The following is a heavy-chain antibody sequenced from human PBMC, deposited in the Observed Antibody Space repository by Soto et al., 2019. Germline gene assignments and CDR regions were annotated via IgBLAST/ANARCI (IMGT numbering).Heavy chain of an antibody. J-gene: IGHJ2*01. V-gene: IGHV3-11*06. CDR3: ARLRVGVNWYFDL. D-gene: IGHD1-26*01. CDR2: VSSTGGYT. Sequence: QMQLVESGGDLVKPGGSLRLSCAASGFNFGDYYMSWVRQAPGKGLEWVSFVSSTGGYTKYSDSVGGRLTVSRRNGKNSHHLQLNSPRVDDTAVYYCARLRVGVNWYFDLWGRGTLVTVSS. CDR1: GFNFGDYY.